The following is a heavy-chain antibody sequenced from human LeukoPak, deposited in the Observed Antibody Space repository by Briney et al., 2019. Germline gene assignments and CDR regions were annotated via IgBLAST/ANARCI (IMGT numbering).Heavy chain of an antibody. D-gene: IGHD3-10*01. V-gene: IGHV1-8*01. CDR3: ARDGIEYGSGSFYSIGIDV. J-gene: IGHJ6*02. CDR2: MNPNSGNT. Sequence: ASVKVCCKASGYTFTSYDINWVRQATGQGLVWMGWMNPNSGNTGYAQKFQGRVTMTRNTSINTAYMELSSLRSEDTAVYYCARDGIEYGSGSFYSIGIDVWGQGTTVTVSS. CDR1: GYTFTSYD.